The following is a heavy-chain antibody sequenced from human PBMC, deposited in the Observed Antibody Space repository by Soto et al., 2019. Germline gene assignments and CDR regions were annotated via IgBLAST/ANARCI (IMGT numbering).Heavy chain of an antibody. CDR2: ISAYNGNT. J-gene: IGHJ4*02. CDR3: ARDPTNLLTTVTTNDY. D-gene: IGHD4-17*01. CDR1: GYTFTSYG. V-gene: IGHV1-18*01. Sequence: QVQLVQSGAEVKKPGASVKVSCKASGYTFTSYGISWVRQAPGQGLEWMGWISAYNGNTNYAQKLHGRVTMTTDTTTRTAYMELRSLRSDDTAVYYCARDPTNLLTTVTTNDYWGQGTRVNVSS.